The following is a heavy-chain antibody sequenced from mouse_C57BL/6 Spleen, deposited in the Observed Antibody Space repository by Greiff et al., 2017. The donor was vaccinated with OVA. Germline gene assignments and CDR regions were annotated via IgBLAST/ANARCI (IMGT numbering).Heavy chain of an antibody. D-gene: IGHD2-3*01. CDR3: ARHDGYYDYFDY. J-gene: IGHJ2*01. V-gene: IGHV5-6*01. Sequence: EVKLVESGGDLVKPGGSLKLSCAASGFTFSSYGMSWVRQTPDKRLEWVATISSGGSYTYYPDSVKGRFTISRDNAKNTLYLQMSSLKSEDTAMYYCARHDGYYDYFDYWGKGTTLTVSS. CDR1: GFTFSSYG. CDR2: ISSGGSYT.